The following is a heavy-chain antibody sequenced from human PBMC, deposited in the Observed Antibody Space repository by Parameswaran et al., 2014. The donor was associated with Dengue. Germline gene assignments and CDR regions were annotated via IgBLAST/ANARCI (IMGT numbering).Heavy chain of an antibody. CDR3: ARDALGGEEYGGNSKGWFDP. CDR2: ISSSSSYI. V-gene: IGHV3-21*01. D-gene: IGHD4-23*01. J-gene: IGHJ5*02. Sequence: VRQAPGKGLEWVSSISSSSSYIYYADSVKGRFTISRDNAKNSLYLQMNSLRAEDTAVYYCARDALGGEEYGGNSKGWFDPWGQGTLVTVSS.